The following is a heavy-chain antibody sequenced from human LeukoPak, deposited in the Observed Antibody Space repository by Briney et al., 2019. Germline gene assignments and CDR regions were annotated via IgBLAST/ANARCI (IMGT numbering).Heavy chain of an antibody. CDR2: ISGSGGST. V-gene: IGHV3-23*01. CDR1: GFTFSSYA. Sequence: PGGSLRLSCAASGFTFSSYAMSGVRQAPGKGLEWVSAISGSGGSTYYADSVKGRFTISRDNSKNTLYLQMNSLRAEDTAVYYCARVYYYDSSGYFGYWGQGTLVTVSS. CDR3: ARVYYYDSSGYFGY. J-gene: IGHJ4*02. D-gene: IGHD3-22*01.